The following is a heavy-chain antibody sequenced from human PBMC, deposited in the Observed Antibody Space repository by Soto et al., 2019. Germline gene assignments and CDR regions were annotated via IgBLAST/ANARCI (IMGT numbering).Heavy chain of an antibody. CDR1: GYTFTSYD. V-gene: IGHV1-8*01. CDR2: MNPNSGNT. D-gene: IGHD2-15*01. Sequence: ASVKVSCKASGYTFTSYDINWVRQATGQGLEWMGWMNPNSGNTGYAQKFQGRVTMTRNTSISTAYMELSSLRSEDTAVYYCARAYCSGGSCYDYFDYWSQGTLVTVSS. CDR3: ARAYCSGGSCYDYFDY. J-gene: IGHJ4*02.